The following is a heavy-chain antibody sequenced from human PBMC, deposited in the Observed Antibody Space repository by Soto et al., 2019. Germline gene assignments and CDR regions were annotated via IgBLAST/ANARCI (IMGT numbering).Heavy chain of an antibody. CDR1: GGSISNGDW. CDR3: ARDQGSHPGD. CDR2: IHHSGST. Sequence: QVQLQESGPGLVRPSGTVSLTCAVSGGSISNGDWWSWVRQPPGKGLEWIGEIHHSGSTNYNPSLNSRVTMSVVPSKNLFSLTMNSVTAADTAFYYSARDQGSHPGDWGQGTLVSVSS. V-gene: IGHV4-4*02. D-gene: IGHD6-13*01. J-gene: IGHJ4*02.